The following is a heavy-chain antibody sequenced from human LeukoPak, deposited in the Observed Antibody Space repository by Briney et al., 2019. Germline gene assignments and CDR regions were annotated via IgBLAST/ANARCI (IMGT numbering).Heavy chain of an antibody. J-gene: IGHJ4*02. D-gene: IGHD4/OR15-4a*01. V-gene: IGHV3-30*03. CDR1: GFTFSSYG. CDR3: ARRAGAYSHPYDY. CDR2: ISYDGSNK. Sequence: GGSLRLSCAASGFTFSSYGMHWVRQAPGKGLEWVAVISYDGSNKYYADSVKGRFTISRDNSKNTLYLQMNSLRVEDTAVYFCARRAGAYSHPYDYWGQGTLVTVSS.